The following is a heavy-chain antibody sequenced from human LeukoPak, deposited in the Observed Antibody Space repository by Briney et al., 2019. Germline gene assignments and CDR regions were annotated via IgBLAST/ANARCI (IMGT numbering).Heavy chain of an antibody. CDR1: GYTFTSYG. D-gene: IGHD2-2*01. CDR3: AGDCSSTSCYEVG. V-gene: IGHV1-18*01. J-gene: IGHJ4*02. Sequence: ASVKVSCKASGYTFTSYGISWVRQAPGQGLEWMGWISAYNGNTNYAQKLQGRVTMTTDTSTSTAYMELRSLRSEDTAVYYCAGDCSSTSCYEVGWGQGTLVTVSS. CDR2: ISAYNGNT.